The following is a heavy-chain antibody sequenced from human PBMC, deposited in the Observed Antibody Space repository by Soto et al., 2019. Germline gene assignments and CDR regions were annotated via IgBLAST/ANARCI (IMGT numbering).Heavy chain of an antibody. CDR3: ARGTVVTHFDY. CDR1: GYTFTSYA. J-gene: IGHJ4*02. V-gene: IGHV1-3*05. CDR2: INAGNGNT. Sequence: QVQLAQSGAEEKKPGASVKVSCKASGYTFTSYAMHWVRQAPGQRLEWMGWINAGNGNTKYSQKFQGRVTITRDTSGSHAYMELSSLRSEGTAVYYCARGTVVTHFDYWGQGTLVTVSS. D-gene: IGHD2-15*01.